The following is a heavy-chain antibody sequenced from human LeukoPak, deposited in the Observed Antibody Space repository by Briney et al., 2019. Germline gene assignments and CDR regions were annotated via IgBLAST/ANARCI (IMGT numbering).Heavy chain of an antibody. CDR1: GFIFSDAW. V-gene: IGHV3-15*01. Sequence: GGSLRLSCAASGFIFSDAWMNWVRQVPGKGLDWVARIKRKSDGETTDYAAPVKDRFIISRDDSKDTLYLQMYSLKSEDSAVYYCTTDLPTSGSWSNDFWGRGTLVTVSS. CDR3: TTDLPTSGSWSNDF. D-gene: IGHD1-26*01. CDR2: IKRKSDGETT. J-gene: IGHJ4*02.